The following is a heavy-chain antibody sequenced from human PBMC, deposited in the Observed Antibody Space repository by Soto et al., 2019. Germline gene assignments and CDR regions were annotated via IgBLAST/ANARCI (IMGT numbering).Heavy chain of an antibody. Sequence: EVQLGQSGAKVKKPGESLRISCKGSGYTFTNYWIGWVRQMRGKGLEWMGIIFPRDSDTRYSPSFQGQVTISADKSISTAYLQWSSLKASDTAMYYCARPYYYDSSGYLDYWGQGTLVTVSS. V-gene: IGHV5-51*01. J-gene: IGHJ4*02. CDR3: ARPYYYDSSGYLDY. D-gene: IGHD3-22*01. CDR1: GYTFTNYW. CDR2: IFPRDSDT.